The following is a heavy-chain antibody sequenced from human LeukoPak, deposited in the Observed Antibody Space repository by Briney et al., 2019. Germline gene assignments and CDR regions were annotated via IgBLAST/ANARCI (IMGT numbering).Heavy chain of an antibody. CDR2: VYPNSGGT. J-gene: IGHJ6*03. V-gene: IGHV1-2*02. D-gene: IGHD6-19*01. Sequence: ASVKVSCKASGYTFTGYYMHWVRQAPGQGLEWMGWVYPNSGGTNYAQKFQGRVTMTRDTSISTAYMELSRLRSDDTAVYYCARSEQFPYYMDVWGKGTTVTVSS. CDR1: GYTFTGYY. CDR3: ARSEQFPYYMDV.